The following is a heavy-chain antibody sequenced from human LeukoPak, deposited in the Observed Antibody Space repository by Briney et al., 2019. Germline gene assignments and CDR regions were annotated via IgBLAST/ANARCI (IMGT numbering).Heavy chain of an antibody. V-gene: IGHV4-39*07. CDR3: ARNPRAVASPFDY. J-gene: IGHJ4*02. CDR1: GGSISSSSYY. D-gene: IGHD6-19*01. CDR2: IYYSGST. Sequence: SETLSLPCTVSGGSISSSSYYWGWLRQPPGKGLEWIGSIYYSGSTYYNPSLKSRVTISVDTSKNQFSLKLSSVTAADTAVYFCARNPRAVASPFDYWGQGTLVTVSS.